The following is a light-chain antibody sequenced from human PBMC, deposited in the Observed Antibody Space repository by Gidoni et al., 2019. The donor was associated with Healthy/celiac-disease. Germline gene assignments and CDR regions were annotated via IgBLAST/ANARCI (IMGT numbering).Light chain of an antibody. Sequence: QSVLTKPPSTSGTPGQMVTISCSGSSSNIGSNTVKWYQQLPGTSPKLLFYSNNQRPSGVPYRFSCSKSGTSASLAISWLQSEVEADYYCASWDDSLNGVVFGGGTKLTVL. CDR3: ASWDDSLNGVV. CDR1: SSNIGSNT. V-gene: IGLV1-44*01. CDR2: SNN. J-gene: IGLJ2*01.